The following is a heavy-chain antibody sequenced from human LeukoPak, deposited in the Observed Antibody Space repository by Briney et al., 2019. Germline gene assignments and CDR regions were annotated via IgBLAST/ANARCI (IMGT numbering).Heavy chain of an antibody. CDR1: GFTFSSYS. J-gene: IGHJ4*02. V-gene: IGHV3-48*01. CDR2: ISSGSSTI. D-gene: IGHD3-3*01. CDR3: ASVPHRFLEWLEDY. Sequence: TGESLRLSCAASGFTFSSYSMNWVRQAPGKGLEWVSYISSGSSTIYYADSVKGRFTVSRDNAKNSLYLQMNRLRAEDTAVYCCASVPHRFLEWLEDYWGQGTLVTVSS.